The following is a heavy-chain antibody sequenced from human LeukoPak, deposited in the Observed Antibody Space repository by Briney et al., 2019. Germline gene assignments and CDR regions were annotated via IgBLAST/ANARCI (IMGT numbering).Heavy chain of an antibody. CDR3: ARAFVGEFSNFDY. D-gene: IGHD3-10*01. Sequence: GASVKVSCKASGYTFTDYYMHWVRQAPGQGLEWMGSINPNSDGTNNAQKFQGRVTMTRDTSISTAYMELSGLRSDDTAVYYCARAFVGEFSNFDYWGQGTLVTVSS. CDR2: INPNSDGT. J-gene: IGHJ4*02. CDR1: GYTFTDYY. V-gene: IGHV1-2*02.